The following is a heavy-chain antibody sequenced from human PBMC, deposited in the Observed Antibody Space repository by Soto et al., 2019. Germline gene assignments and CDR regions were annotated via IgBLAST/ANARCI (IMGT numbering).Heavy chain of an antibody. Sequence: SETLSLTCTVSGGSVSINPYYWGWIRQPPGKGLEWIGSIYYGGTSYYTSSLKSRVTLSVDTSKTQLSLKPTSVTAAETALDCCALGRCYNWNDYYFDYWVQGTLVTVSS. D-gene: IGHD1-20*01. CDR3: ALGRCYNWNDYYFDY. V-gene: IGHV4-39*01. J-gene: IGHJ4*02. CDR1: GGSVSINPYY. CDR2: IYYGGTS.